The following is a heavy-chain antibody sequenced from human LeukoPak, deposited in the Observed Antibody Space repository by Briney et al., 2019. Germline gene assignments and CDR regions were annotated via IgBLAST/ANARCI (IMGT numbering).Heavy chain of an antibody. Sequence: GGSLRLSCAASGFTFSDFYMSWIRQAPGKGLEWVSYISTSSSYTNYADSVKGRFTISRDNSKNTLYLQMNSLRAEDTAVYYCAKASMVATFGFDYWGQGTLVTVSS. J-gene: IGHJ4*02. CDR1: GFTFSDFY. CDR2: ISTSSSYT. CDR3: AKASMVATFGFDY. D-gene: IGHD5-12*01. V-gene: IGHV3-11*06.